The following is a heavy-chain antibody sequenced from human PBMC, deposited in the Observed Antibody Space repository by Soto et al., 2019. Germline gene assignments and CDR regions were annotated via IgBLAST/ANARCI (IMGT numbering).Heavy chain of an antibody. CDR2: INPNSGGT. CDR1: GYTFTGYY. J-gene: IGHJ3*02. Sequence: GASVKVSCKASGYTFTGYYMHWVRQAPGQGLEWMGWINPNSGGTNYAQKLQGWVTMTRDTSISTANIELSRLRSDNTAMYYCARDLGYCSGGSECAFDIWGQGTMVTVSS. V-gene: IGHV1-2*04. CDR3: ARDLGYCSGGSECAFDI. D-gene: IGHD2-15*01.